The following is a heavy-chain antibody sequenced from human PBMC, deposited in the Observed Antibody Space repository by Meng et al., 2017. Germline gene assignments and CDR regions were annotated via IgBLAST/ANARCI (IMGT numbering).Heavy chain of an antibody. J-gene: IGHJ4*02. Sequence: GSLRLSCAVYGGSFSGYYWSWIRQPPGKGLEWIGEINHSGSTNYNPSLKSRVTISVDTSKNQFSLKLSSVTAADTAVYYCARRTVYDSSGYAFDYWGQGTLVTVSS. CDR1: GGSFSGYY. CDR2: INHSGST. V-gene: IGHV4-34*01. CDR3: ARRTVYDSSGYAFDY. D-gene: IGHD3-22*01.